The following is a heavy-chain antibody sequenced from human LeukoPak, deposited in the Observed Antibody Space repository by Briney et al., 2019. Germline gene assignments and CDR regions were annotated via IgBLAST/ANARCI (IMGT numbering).Heavy chain of an antibody. Sequence: PGGSLRLSCAASGFSFSGYGMHWVRQVPGKGLEWVAFIRYDGSTKFYTDSVKGRFAISRDNSKNTLSLQMNSLRTEDTAVYYCAAFHTGTFVDYWGQGTLVTVSS. D-gene: IGHD4-17*01. CDR1: GFSFSGYG. J-gene: IGHJ4*02. CDR3: AAFHTGTFVDY. CDR2: IRYDGSTK. V-gene: IGHV3-30*02.